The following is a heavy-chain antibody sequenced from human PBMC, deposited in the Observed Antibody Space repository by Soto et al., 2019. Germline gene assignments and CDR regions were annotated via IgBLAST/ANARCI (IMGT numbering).Heavy chain of an antibody. Sequence: PSQTLSLTCAISGDSVSSNSAAWNWIRQSPSRGLEWLGRTYYRSKWYNDYAVSVKSRITINPDTSKNQFSLQLNSVTPEDTAVYYCAREARPFGITMIVVVTRQPYYFDYSGQGTLVTVSS. V-gene: IGHV6-1*01. CDR3: AREARPFGITMIVVVTRQPYYFDY. D-gene: IGHD3-22*01. J-gene: IGHJ4*02. CDR2: TYYRSKWYN. CDR1: GDSVSSNSAA.